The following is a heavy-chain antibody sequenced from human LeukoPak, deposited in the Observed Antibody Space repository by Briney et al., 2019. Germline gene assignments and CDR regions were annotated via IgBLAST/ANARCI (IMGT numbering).Heavy chain of an antibody. J-gene: IGHJ5*02. CDR1: GFTFSSYS. CDR2: ISSSSSYI. V-gene: IGHV3-21*01. D-gene: IGHD1-7*01. Sequence: GGSLRLSCAASGFTFSSYSMNWVRQAPGKGLEWVSSISSSSSYIYYADSVKGRFTISRDNAKNSLYLQMNSLRAEDTAVYYCARDTGTGTTWNWFDPWGQGTLVTVSS. CDR3: ARDTGTGTTWNWFDP.